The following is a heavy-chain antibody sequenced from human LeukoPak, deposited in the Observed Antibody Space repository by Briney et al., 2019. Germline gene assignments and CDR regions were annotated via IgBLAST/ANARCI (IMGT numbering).Heavy chain of an antibody. V-gene: IGHV4-30-4*01. D-gene: IGHD3-10*01. Sequence: SETLSHTCTVSGGSISSGDYYWSWIRQPPGKGLEWIGYIYYSGSTYYNPSLKSRVTISVDTSKNQFSLKLSSVTAADTAVYYCARGAPNYYGSGPWYFDLWGRGTLVTVSS. CDR3: ARGAPNYYGSGPWYFDL. J-gene: IGHJ2*01. CDR1: GGSISSGDYY. CDR2: IYYSGST.